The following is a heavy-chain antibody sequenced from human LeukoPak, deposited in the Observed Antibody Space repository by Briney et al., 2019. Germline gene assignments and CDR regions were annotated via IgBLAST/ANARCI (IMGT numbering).Heavy chain of an antibody. CDR2: IYYSGST. CDR3: ARELSSSWYSPKNWFDP. D-gene: IGHD6-13*01. Sequence: SETLSLTCTVSGGSISSYYWSWIRQPPGKGLEWIGYIYYSGSTNYNPSLKSRVTISVDTSKNKFSLKLSSVTAADTAVYYCARELSSSWYSPKNWFDPWGQGTLVTVSS. CDR1: GGSISSYY. J-gene: IGHJ5*02. V-gene: IGHV4-59*01.